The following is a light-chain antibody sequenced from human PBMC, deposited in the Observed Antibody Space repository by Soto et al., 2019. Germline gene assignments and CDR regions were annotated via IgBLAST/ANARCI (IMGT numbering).Light chain of an antibody. CDR3: QQYNSSPPVN. Sequence: FTQSPAALSLSPGERATLSCRTSQSVSSNLAWYQQKPGQAPRLLIYGASTRATDIPARFSGSGSGADFTLTISRLQPEDFAVYYCQQYNSSPPVNFGGGTKVDIK. CDR2: GAS. J-gene: IGKJ4*01. V-gene: IGKV3D-15*01. CDR1: QSVSSN.